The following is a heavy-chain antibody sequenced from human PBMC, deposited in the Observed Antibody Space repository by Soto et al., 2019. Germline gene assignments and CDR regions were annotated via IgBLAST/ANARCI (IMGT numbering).Heavy chain of an antibody. D-gene: IGHD3-16*02. CDR3: AREPFGGVIAADAFDI. V-gene: IGHV3-7*01. CDR1: GFTFSSYW. J-gene: IGHJ3*02. CDR2: IKQDGSEK. Sequence: ESGGGLVQPGGSLRLSCAASGFTFSSYWMSWVRQAPGKGLEWVANIKQDGSEKYYVDSVKGRFTISRDNAKNSLYLQMNSLRAEDTAVYYCAREPFGGVIAADAFDIWGQGTMVTVSS.